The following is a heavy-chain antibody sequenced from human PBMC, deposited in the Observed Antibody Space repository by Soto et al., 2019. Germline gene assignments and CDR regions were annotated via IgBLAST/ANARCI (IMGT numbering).Heavy chain of an antibody. CDR2: IWYDGSNK. J-gene: IGHJ6*02. CDR1: GFTFSSYG. D-gene: IGHD6-19*01. V-gene: IGHV3-33*01. CDR3: ARVPARYSSGSPYYYYYGMDV. Sequence: PGGSLRLSCAASGFTFSSYGMHWVRQAPGKGLEWVAVIWYDGSNKYYADSVKGRFTISRDNSKNTLYLQMNSLRAEDTAVYYCARVPARYSSGSPYYYYYGMDVWGQGTTVTVSS.